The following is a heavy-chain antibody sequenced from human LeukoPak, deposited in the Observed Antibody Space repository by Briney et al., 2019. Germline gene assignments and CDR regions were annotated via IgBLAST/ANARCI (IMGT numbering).Heavy chain of an antibody. CDR1: GFTFTSYW. Sequence: GGSLRLSCTASGFTFTSYWMHWVRQDPGKGLVWVSRINADGSRITYADSVKGRFTISRDNAKNTLYLQMNSLRAEDTAVYYCARPFPSGDSTVEARDDHWGQGTLVTVSS. CDR2: INADGSRI. D-gene: IGHD4-23*01. V-gene: IGHV3-74*01. J-gene: IGHJ4*02. CDR3: ARPFPSGDSTVEARDDH.